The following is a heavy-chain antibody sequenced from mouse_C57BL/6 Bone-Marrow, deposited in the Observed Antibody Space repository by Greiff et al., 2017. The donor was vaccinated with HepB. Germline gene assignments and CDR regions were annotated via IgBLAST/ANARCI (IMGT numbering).Heavy chain of an antibody. Sequence: EVKLMESGGGLVKPGGSLKLSCAASGFTFSSYAMSWVRQTPEKRLEWVATISDGGSYTYYPDNVKGRLTISRDNAKNNLYLQMSHLKSEDTAMYYCARDRGYYYGSSLGVYFDYWGQGTTLTVSS. V-gene: IGHV5-4*01. J-gene: IGHJ2*01. CDR3: ARDRGYYYGSSLGVYFDY. CDR1: GFTFSSYA. D-gene: IGHD1-1*01. CDR2: ISDGGSYT.